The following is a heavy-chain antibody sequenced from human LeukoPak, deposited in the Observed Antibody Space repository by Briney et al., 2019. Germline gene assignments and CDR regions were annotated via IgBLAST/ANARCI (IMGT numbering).Heavy chain of an antibody. D-gene: IGHD5-18*01. CDR1: GGSVSSSRYY. CDR3: ARRNGYPFFDY. J-gene: IGHJ4*02. V-gene: IGHV4-39*01. CDR2: IYYSVST. Sequence: SETLSLTCTVSGGSVSSSRYYCGWIRQPPGKGLQWIGGIYYSVSTYYNPSLKSRVTISIDTSKHQFSLKPTSVTAADPAVYCCARRNGYPFFDYWGQGTLVTVSS.